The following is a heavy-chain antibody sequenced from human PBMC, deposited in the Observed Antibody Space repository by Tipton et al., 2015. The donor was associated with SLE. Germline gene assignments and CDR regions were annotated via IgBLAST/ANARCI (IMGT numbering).Heavy chain of an antibody. J-gene: IGHJ4*02. CDR2: INHSGST. V-gene: IGHV4-34*01. D-gene: IGHD7-27*01. CDR3: ARGGLGIIDY. CDR1: GGSFSGYY. Sequence: TLSLTCAVYGGSFSGYYWSWIRQPPGKGLEWIGEINHSGSTNYNPSLKSRVTISVDTSKNQFSLKLSSVTAADTAAYCCARGGLGIIDYWGQGTLVTVSS.